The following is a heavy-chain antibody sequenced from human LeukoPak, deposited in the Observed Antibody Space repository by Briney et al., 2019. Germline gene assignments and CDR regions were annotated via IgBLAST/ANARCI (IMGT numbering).Heavy chain of an antibody. CDR2: FDPEDGET. J-gene: IGHJ6*02. Sequence: ASVKVSCKVSGYTLTELSMHWVRQAPGKGLEWMGGFDPEDGETIYAQKFQGRVTITEDTSTDTAYMELSNLRSEDTAVYYCATDPPGKYCSGGSCYSYYYYGMDVWGQGTTVTVSS. CDR3: ATDPPGKYCSGGSCYSYYYYGMDV. V-gene: IGHV1-24*01. CDR1: GYTLTELS. D-gene: IGHD2-15*01.